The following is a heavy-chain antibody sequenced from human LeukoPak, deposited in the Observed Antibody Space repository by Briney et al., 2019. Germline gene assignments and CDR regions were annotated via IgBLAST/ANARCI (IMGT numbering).Heavy chain of an antibody. CDR3: ASSEDIVVVPAGGYFDY. CDR1: GFTVSSNY. Sequence: GGSLRLSCAASGFTVSSNYMSWVRQAPGKGLEWVSVIYSGGSTYYADSVKGRFTISRDNSKNTLYLQMNSLRAEDTAVYYCASSEDIVVVPAGGYFDYWVQGTLVTVSS. V-gene: IGHV3-66*01. CDR2: IYSGGST. D-gene: IGHD2-2*01. J-gene: IGHJ4*02.